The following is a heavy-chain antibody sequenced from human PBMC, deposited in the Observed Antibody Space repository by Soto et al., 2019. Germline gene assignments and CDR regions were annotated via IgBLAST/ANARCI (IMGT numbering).Heavy chain of an antibody. CDR1: GDSISSSHW. CDR3: ARVRMGRGADWYFDV. J-gene: IGHJ2*01. CDR2: MYHSGSS. D-gene: IGHD3-10*01. V-gene: IGHV4-4*02. Sequence: QVQLQESGPGLVKPSGTLSLTCDVSGDSISSSHWWSWVRQPPGKGLEWIGEMYHSGSSNYKPSLKSRVAISVDQSKNQFSLSLTSVTAADTALYYCARVRMGRGADWYFDVWGRGTPVTVSP.